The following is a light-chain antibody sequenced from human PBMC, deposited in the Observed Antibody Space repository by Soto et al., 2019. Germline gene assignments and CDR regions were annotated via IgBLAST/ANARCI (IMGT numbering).Light chain of an antibody. CDR1: SSDVGGYHY. J-gene: IGLJ2*01. CDR3: SSYTSSSTVV. Sequence: QSVLTQPASVSGSPGQSITISCTGTSSDVGGYHYVSWYQQHPGKAPKLMIYDVSNRPSGVSNRFSGSKSGNTASLTISGRQAEDEADYDCSSYTSSSTVVFGGGTKLTVL. CDR2: DVS. V-gene: IGLV2-14*01.